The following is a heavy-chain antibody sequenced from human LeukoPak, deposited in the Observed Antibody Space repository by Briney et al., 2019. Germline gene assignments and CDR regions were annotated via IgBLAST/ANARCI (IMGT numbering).Heavy chain of an antibody. CDR2: IYPGDSDT. D-gene: IGHD4/OR15-4a*01. J-gene: IGHJ4*02. CDR1: GYSFTSYW. Sequence: GESLKISCKGSGYSFTSYWIGWVRQMPGKGLEWMGIIYPGDSDTGYSPSFQGQVTISVDKSISTAYLQWSSLKASDTAIYYCASRPYLTTVPTWPFYWGQGTLVTVSS. CDR3: ASRPYLTTVPTWPFY. V-gene: IGHV5-51*01.